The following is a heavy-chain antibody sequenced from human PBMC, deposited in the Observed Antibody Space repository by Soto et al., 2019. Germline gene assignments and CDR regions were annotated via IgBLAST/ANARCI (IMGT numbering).Heavy chain of an antibody. D-gene: IGHD2-21*01. CDR3: VRGGGGGLFEH. V-gene: IGHV3-11*06. Sequence: QVHLVESGGGLVKPGGSLRLSCPISGVPFSDYYMIWIRHALGKGLECLSHISPKSTYRNYADSVKGRFTISRDNTKSSLFLQMNSLGVEDTAVYYCVRGGGGGLFEHWGQGVLVTVSS. J-gene: IGHJ4*02. CDR2: ISPKSTYR. CDR1: GVPFSDYY.